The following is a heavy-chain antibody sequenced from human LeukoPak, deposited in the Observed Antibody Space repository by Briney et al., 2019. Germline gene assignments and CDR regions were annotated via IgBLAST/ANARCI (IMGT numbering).Heavy chain of an antibody. J-gene: IGHJ4*02. CDR3: ARDFPYYYDSSGYYVFDY. CDR2: INPNSGGT. D-gene: IGHD3-22*01. CDR1: GYTFTGYY. Sequence: ASVKVSCKASGYTFTGYYMHWVRQAPGQGLEWMGWINPNSGGTNYAQKFQGRVTMTRDTSISTAYMELSRLRSDDTAVYYCARDFPYYYDSSGYYVFDYWGQGTLVTVPS. V-gene: IGHV1-2*02.